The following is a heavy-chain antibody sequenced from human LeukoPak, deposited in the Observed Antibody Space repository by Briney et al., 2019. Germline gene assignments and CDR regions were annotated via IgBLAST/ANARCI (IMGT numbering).Heavy chain of an antibody. CDR1: GGTFSSYA. J-gene: IGHJ3*02. CDR3: ARKLYDYGDYLRDAFDI. CDR2: IIPIFGTA. Sequence: SVKVSCKASGGTFSSYAISWVRQAPGQGLEWMGGIIPIFGTANYAQKFQGRVTITADESTSTAYMELSSLRSEDTAVCYCARKLYDYGDYLRDAFDIWGQGTMVTVSS. D-gene: IGHD4-17*01. V-gene: IGHV1-69*01.